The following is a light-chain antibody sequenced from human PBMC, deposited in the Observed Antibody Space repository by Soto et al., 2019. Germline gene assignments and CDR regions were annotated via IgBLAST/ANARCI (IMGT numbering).Light chain of an antibody. J-gene: IGKJ2*01. V-gene: IGKV3-20*01. CDR2: GTS. CDR1: QSVSSSY. CDR3: QQYGSSPMYT. Sequence: EIVLTQSPGTLSLSPGERATLSCRASQSVSSSYLVWYQQKPGQAPRLLIHGTSTRATGIPDRFSGSGSGTDFTLTISRVEPEDFAVYYCQQYGSSPMYTFGQGTKLEIK.